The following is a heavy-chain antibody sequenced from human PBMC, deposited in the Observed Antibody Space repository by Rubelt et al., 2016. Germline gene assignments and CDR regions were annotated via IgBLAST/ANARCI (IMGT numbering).Heavy chain of an antibody. J-gene: IGHJ6*02. CDR3: ARGRRFGPPKYYYYYGMDV. Sequence: QVQLQQWGAGLLKPSETLSLTCAVYGGSFSGYYWSWIRQPPGKGLEWIGEINHSGSTNYNPSLKIGVTISVGTSKNQFSLKLSSVTAADTGVYYCARGRRFGPPKYYYYYGMDVWGQGTTVTVSS. D-gene: IGHD3-10*01. CDR1: GGSFSGYY. CDR2: INHSGST. V-gene: IGHV4-34*01.